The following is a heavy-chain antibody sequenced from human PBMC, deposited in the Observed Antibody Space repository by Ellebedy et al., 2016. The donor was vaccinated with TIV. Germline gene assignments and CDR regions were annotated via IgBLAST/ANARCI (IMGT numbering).Heavy chain of an antibody. CDR1: GFTFSNYG. J-gene: IGHJ4*02. CDR3: STTLRDIPAAPAY. V-gene: IGHV3-23*01. Sequence: GGSLRLSCAASGFTFSNYGMHWVRQAPGKGLDWVSDISGSGGTTYYTESVKGRFTISRDNPKNTLYLQMNSLRVEDTAVYYCSTTLRDIPAAPAYWGQGTLVTVSS. CDR2: ISGSGGTT. D-gene: IGHD6-25*01.